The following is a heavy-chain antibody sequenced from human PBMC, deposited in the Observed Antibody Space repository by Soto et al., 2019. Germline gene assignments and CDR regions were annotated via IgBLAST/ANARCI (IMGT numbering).Heavy chain of an antibody. CDR1: GFTFSSYA. CDR2: ISYDGSNK. V-gene: IGHV3-30-3*01. CDR3: ARVLSGGYGSGSYHFDY. Sequence: QVQLVESGGGVVQPGRSLRLSCAASGFTFSSYAMHWVRQAPGKGLEWVAVISYDGSNKYYADSVKGRFTISRDNSKNTLYLQMNSLRAEYTAVYYCARVLSGGYGSGSYHFDYWGQGTLVTVSS. D-gene: IGHD3-10*01. J-gene: IGHJ4*02.